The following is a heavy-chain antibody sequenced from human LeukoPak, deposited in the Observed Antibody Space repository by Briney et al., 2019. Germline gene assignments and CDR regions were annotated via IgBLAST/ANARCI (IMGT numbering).Heavy chain of an antibody. D-gene: IGHD3-22*01. CDR1: GGSISSGSYY. Sequence: SQTLSLTCTVSGGSISSGSYYWSWIRQPAGKGLEWIGRIYTSGSTNYNPSLKSRVTISVDTSKNQFSLKLSSVTAADTAVYCCARAYYDSSGFFDYWGQGTLVTVSS. V-gene: IGHV4-61*02. CDR2: IYTSGST. J-gene: IGHJ4*02. CDR3: ARAYYDSSGFFDY.